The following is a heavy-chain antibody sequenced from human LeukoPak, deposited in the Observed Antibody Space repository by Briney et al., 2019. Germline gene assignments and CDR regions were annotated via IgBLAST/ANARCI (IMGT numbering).Heavy chain of an antibody. D-gene: IGHD5-18*01. V-gene: IGHV3-23*01. J-gene: IGHJ6*02. Sequence: GGSLRLSCAASGFTFSSYAMSWVRQAPGKGLEWVSAISGSGGSAYYADSVKGRFTISRDNSKNTLYLQMNSLRAEDTAVYYCAKELGVQLWLLGMDVWGQGTTVTVSS. CDR2: ISGSGGSA. CDR3: AKELGVQLWLLGMDV. CDR1: GFTFSSYA.